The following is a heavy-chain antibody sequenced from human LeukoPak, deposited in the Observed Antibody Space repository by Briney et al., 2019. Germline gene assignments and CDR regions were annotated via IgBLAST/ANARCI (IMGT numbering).Heavy chain of an antibody. J-gene: IGHJ5*02. CDR1: GGSISSYY. V-gene: IGHV4-59*01. CDR3: ARDDRGWFDP. Sequence: SETLSLTCTVSGGSISSYYWSWIRQPPGKGLEWIGYIYYSGSTNYNPSLKSRVTISVDTSKNQFSLKLSSVTAADTAVYYCARDDRGWFDPWGQETLVIVSS. CDR2: IYYSGST. D-gene: IGHD3-10*01.